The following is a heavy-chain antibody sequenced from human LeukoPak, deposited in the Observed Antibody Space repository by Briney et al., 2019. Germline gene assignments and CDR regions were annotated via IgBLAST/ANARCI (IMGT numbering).Heavy chain of an antibody. D-gene: IGHD6-13*01. Sequence: GGSLRLPCAASGFTFSSYSMNWVRQAPGKGLEWVSYISSSSSTIYYADSVKGRFTISRDNAKNSLYLQMNSLRAEDTAVYYCAREYSSSWYVSDGLDYWGQGTLVTVSS. CDR2: ISSSSSTI. V-gene: IGHV3-48*01. CDR3: AREYSSSWYVSDGLDY. J-gene: IGHJ4*02. CDR1: GFTFSSYS.